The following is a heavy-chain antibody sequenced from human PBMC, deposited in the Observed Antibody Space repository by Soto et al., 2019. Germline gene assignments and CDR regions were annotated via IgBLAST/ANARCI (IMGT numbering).Heavy chain of an antibody. D-gene: IGHD2-15*01. Sequence: PSESLSLTCTVSGGSISSYYWSWIRQPAGKGLEWIGRIYTSGSTNYNPSLKSRVTMSVDTSKNQFSLKLSSVTAADTAVYYCARDQGLLGYCSGGSCLDYWGQGTPVTVYS. CDR3: ARDQGLLGYCSGGSCLDY. CDR1: GGSISSYY. J-gene: IGHJ4*02. CDR2: IYTSGST. V-gene: IGHV4-4*07.